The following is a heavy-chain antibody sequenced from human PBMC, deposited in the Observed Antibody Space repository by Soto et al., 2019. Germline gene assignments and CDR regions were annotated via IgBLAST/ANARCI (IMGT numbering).Heavy chain of an antibody. D-gene: IGHD1-26*01. Sequence: EVQLLESGGGLVQPGGSLRLSCAASGFTFSSYAMSWVRQAPGKGLEWVSAISGSGGSTYYADSVKGRFTISRDNSKNTLYLQMNSLRAEDTAVYYCAKDRGWELQHAEYFQHWGQGTLVTVSS. V-gene: IGHV3-23*01. CDR1: GFTFSSYA. CDR3: AKDRGWELQHAEYFQH. J-gene: IGHJ1*01. CDR2: ISGSGGST.